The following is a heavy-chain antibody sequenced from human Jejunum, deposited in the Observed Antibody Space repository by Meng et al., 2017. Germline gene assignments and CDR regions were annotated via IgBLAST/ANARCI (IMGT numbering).Heavy chain of an antibody. CDR3: AKLTSL. J-gene: IGHJ4*01. Sequence: EVQLVEAGGGLVQPGGSLILSCAASGFTFSSSSRSWVRHAPGKGLEWVSTFTGTTTSTYYADSVKGRFTISRDNSKNTLYLQMNSLRAEDTAVYYCAKLTSLWGQGTLVTVSS. CDR2: FTGTTTST. CDR1: GFTFSSSS. V-gene: IGHV3-23*04. D-gene: IGHD3-16*01.